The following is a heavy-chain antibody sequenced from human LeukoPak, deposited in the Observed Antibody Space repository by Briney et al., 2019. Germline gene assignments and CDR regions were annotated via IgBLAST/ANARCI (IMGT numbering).Heavy chain of an antibody. CDR3: ARAHSGFDFDY. CDR1: GGSISSYY. Sequence: SETLSLTCTVSGGSISSYYWSWIRQPPGKGLEWIGYIYYSGTTNYNPSLKSRVTISVDTSKNQFSLKLSSVTAADTAVYYCARAHSGFDFDYWGQGTLVTVSS. J-gene: IGHJ4*02. CDR2: IYYSGTT. V-gene: IGHV4-59*01. D-gene: IGHD6-19*01.